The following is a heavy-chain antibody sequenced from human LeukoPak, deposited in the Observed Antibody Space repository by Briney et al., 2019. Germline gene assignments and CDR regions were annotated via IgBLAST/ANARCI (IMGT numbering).Heavy chain of an antibody. CDR3: ARDQGGYADEYGMDV. Sequence: GGSLRLSCAASGFTFSSYAMSWVRQAPGKGLEWVSAISGSGGSTYYADSVKGRFTISRDNAKNSSYLQMNSLRAGDTAVYYCARDQGGYADEYGMDVWGQGTTVTVSS. CDR2: ISGSGGST. CDR1: GFTFSSYA. J-gene: IGHJ6*02. V-gene: IGHV3-23*01. D-gene: IGHD5-12*01.